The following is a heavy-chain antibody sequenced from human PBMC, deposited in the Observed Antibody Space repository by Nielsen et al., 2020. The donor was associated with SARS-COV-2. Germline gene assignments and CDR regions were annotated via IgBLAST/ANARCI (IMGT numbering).Heavy chain of an antibody. CDR2: INPSGGST. V-gene: IGHV1-46*01. CDR1: GYTFTSYY. D-gene: IGHD5-12*01. Sequence: ASVKVSCKASGYTFTSYYMHWVRQAPGQGLEWMGIINPSGGSTSYAQKFQGRVTMTRDTSTSTVYMELSSLRSDDTAVYYCARGGSGYGSQGLDYFDYWGQGTLVTVSS. CDR3: ARGGSGYGSQGLDYFDY. J-gene: IGHJ4*02.